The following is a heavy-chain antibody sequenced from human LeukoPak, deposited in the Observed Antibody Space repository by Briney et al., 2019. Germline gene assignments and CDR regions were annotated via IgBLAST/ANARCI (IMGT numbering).Heavy chain of an antibody. Sequence: SVTVSCKASGGTFSSYAISWVRQAPGQGLEWMGGIIPIFGTANYSQKLQDRVTMTTDTSTSTAYMELRSLRSDDTAVYYCARGYGGNSAGIDYWGQGTLVTVSS. CDR3: ARGYGGNSAGIDY. V-gene: IGHV1-69*05. CDR1: GGTFSSYA. J-gene: IGHJ4*02. CDR2: IIPIFGTA. D-gene: IGHD4-23*01.